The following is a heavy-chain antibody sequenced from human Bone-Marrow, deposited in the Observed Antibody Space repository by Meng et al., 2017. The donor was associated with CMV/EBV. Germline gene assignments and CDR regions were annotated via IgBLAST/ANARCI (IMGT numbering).Heavy chain of an antibody. CDR2: SSVYNGNT. CDR3: AGDSPRVEVPGGPDY. V-gene: IGHV1-18*01. D-gene: IGHD2-2*01. CDR1: GYTFSSYG. Sequence: ASVKVSCKASGYTFSSYGISWVRQAPGQGLEWIGWSSVYNGNTHYAQKLQDRVTLTTDTSTRTAFMELRSLGSDDTAMYYCAGDSPRVEVPGGPDYWGQGTLVTVSS. J-gene: IGHJ4*02.